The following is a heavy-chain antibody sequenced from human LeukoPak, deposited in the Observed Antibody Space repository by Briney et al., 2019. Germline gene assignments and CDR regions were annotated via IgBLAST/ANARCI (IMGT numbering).Heavy chain of an antibody. Sequence: GGSLRLSCAASGFTFSSYGMHWVRQAPGKGLEWVAVISDDGSNKCYVDSVKGRFTISRDNSKNTLYLQMNSLRAEDTAVYYCANSPTYCSSTSCYINYWGQGTLVTVSS. D-gene: IGHD2-2*02. CDR2: ISDDGSNK. V-gene: IGHV3-30*18. CDR3: ANSPTYCSSTSCYINY. J-gene: IGHJ4*02. CDR1: GFTFSSYG.